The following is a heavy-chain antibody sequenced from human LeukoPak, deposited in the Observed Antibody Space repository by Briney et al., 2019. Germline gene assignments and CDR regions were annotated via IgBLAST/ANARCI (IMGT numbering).Heavy chain of an antibody. CDR1: GYTFSNYG. CDR2: IRGDNGNT. D-gene: IGHD6-13*01. CDR3: ARDSGDEYSSSWYTLDY. V-gene: IGHV1-18*01. Sequence: GASVKVSCKASGYTFSNYGISWVRQAPGQGLEWVGWIRGDNGNTNYAQKLQGRVTMTTDTSTSTAYMELRSLRSDDTAVYYCARDSGDEYSSSWYTLDYWGQGTLVTVSS. J-gene: IGHJ4*02.